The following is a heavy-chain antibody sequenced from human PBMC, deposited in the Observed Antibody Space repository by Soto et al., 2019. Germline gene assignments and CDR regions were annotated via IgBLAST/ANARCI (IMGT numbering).Heavy chain of an antibody. CDR2: IIPIFNTT. J-gene: IGHJ4*02. V-gene: IGHV1-69*06. CDR3: AREGRGKKAGYNGLVSLGY. D-gene: IGHD2-2*02. Sequence: QVQLVQSGAEVKTPGSSLKVSCTVSGSRFSNYVISWVRQAPGHGLEWLGRIIPIFNTTQYPQKFQGRVTIAADKATNTAALELSSRRSDDTAVYYCAREGRGKKAGYNGLVSLGYWGQGTPVTVSS. CDR1: GSRFSNYV.